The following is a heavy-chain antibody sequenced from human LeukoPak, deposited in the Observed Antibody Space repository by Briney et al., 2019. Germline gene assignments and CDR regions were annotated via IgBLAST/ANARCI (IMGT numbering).Heavy chain of an antibody. CDR1: GFTFSSHG. J-gene: IGHJ5*02. V-gene: IGHV3-33*01. CDR2: IWYDGSNQ. Sequence: GGSLRLSCAASGFTFSSHGMHWVRQAPGKGLEWVSVIWYDGSNQYYADSVKGRFTISRDNSKNTLYLQMNSLRVEDTAVYYCVRSANERRFDPWGQGTLVIVSS. CDR3: VRSANERRFDP. D-gene: IGHD4/OR15-4a*01.